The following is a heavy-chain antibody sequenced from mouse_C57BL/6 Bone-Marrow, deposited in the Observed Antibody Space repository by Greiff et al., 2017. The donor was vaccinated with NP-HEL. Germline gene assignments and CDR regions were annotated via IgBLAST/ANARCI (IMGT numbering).Heavy chain of an antibody. D-gene: IGHD2-4*01. CDR2: INPNNGGT. V-gene: IGHV1-26*01. J-gene: IGHJ4*01. CDR3: ARATYYDYDGAKDF. Sequence: VQLHQSGPELVKPGASVKISCKASGYTFTDYYMNWVKQSHGKSLEWIGDINPNNGGTSYNQKFKGKATLTVDKSSSTAYMELRSLTSEDSAVYYCARATYYDYDGAKDFGGQGTSVTVSS. CDR1: GYTFTDYY.